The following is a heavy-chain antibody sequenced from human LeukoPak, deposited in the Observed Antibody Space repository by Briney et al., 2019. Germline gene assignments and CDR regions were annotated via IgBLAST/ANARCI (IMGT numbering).Heavy chain of an antibody. V-gene: IGHV3-30*03. CDR3: ARDSFVGGGSYFDY. Sequence: PGRSLRLSCAASGFTFSTYGMHWVRQAPGKGLEWVAGISYDGRDKYYADSVKGRFTISRDNSKNTLYLQMNSLRAEDTAVYYCARDSFVGGGSYFDYWGQGTLVTVSS. J-gene: IGHJ4*02. CDR1: GFTFSTYG. CDR2: ISYDGRDK. D-gene: IGHD1-26*01.